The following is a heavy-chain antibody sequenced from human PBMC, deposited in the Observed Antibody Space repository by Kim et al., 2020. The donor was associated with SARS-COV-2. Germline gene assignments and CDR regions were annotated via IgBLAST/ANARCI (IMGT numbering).Heavy chain of an antibody. Sequence: SVKVSCKASGGTFSSYAISWVRQAPGQGLEWTGGIITIFGTANYAQKFQGRVTITADDSTSTAYMELSSLRSEDTAVYYCARGRRRGLRFHGTYYFDYWGQGTLVTVSS. D-gene: IGHD5-12*01. V-gene: IGHV1-69*13. J-gene: IGHJ4*02. CDR2: IITIFGTA. CDR3: ARGRRRGLRFHGTYYFDY. CDR1: GGTFSSYA.